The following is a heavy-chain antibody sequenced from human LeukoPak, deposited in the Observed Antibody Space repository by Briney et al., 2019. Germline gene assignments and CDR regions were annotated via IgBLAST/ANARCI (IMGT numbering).Heavy chain of an antibody. J-gene: IGHJ5*02. CDR2: INPSGTT. Sequence: ASVKVSCKASGYTFTSYCLHWVRQAPGQGLKWMGLINPSGTTTYAQNFQGRVTMTRDTSASTAYMELSSLRSDDTAVYYCAKCSETGTTRWFDPWGQGTLVTVSS. D-gene: IGHD1-7*01. V-gene: IGHV1-46*01. CDR1: GYTFTSYC. CDR3: AKCSETGTTRWFDP.